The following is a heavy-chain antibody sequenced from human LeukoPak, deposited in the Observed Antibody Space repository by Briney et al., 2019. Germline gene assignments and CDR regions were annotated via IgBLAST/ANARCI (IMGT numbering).Heavy chain of an antibody. J-gene: IGHJ4*02. Sequence: PGGSLRLSCAASGFTFSSYSMNWVSQAPGKGLEWVSSISSSSSYIYYADSVKGRFTISRDNAKNSLYLQMNSLRAEDTAVYYCAREKRRGEDYWGQGTLVTVSS. V-gene: IGHV3-21*01. CDR1: GFTFSSYS. D-gene: IGHD2-21*01. CDR3: AREKRRGEDY. CDR2: ISSSSSYI.